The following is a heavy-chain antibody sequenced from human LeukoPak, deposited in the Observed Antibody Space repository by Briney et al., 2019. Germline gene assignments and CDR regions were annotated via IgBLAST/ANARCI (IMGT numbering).Heavy chain of an antibody. J-gene: IGHJ4*02. Sequence: PGGSLRLSCAASGFTFSSYGMHWVRQAPGKGLEWVANIKQDGSEKYYVDSVKGRSTISRDNAKNSLYLQMNSLRAEDTAVYYCARDEGTTLPNYFDYWGQGTLVTVSS. D-gene: IGHD1-7*01. CDR1: GFTFSSYG. V-gene: IGHV3-7*01. CDR3: ARDEGTTLPNYFDY. CDR2: IKQDGSEK.